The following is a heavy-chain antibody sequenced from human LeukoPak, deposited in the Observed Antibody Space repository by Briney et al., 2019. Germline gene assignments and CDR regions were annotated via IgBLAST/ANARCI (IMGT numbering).Heavy chain of an antibody. CDR3: ARGAYTYYDFWSGYFDYYYYYMDV. V-gene: IGHV1-2*02. J-gene: IGHJ6*03. CDR2: INPNSGGT. D-gene: IGHD3-3*01. CDR1: GYTFTGYY. Sequence: ASVKVSCKASGYTFTGYYMHWVRQAPGQGLEWMGWINPNSGGTNYAQKFQGRVTMTRDTSISTAYMELSRLRSDDTAVYYCARGAYTYYDFWSGYFDYYYYYMDVWGKGTTVTVSS.